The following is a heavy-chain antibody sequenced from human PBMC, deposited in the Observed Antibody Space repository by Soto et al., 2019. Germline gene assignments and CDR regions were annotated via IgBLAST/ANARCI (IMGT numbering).Heavy chain of an antibody. J-gene: IGHJ6*02. CDR2: IIPIFGTA. Sequence: SVKVSCKASGGTFSSYAISWVRQAPGQGLEWMGGIIPIFGTANYAQKFQGRVTITADESTSTAYMELSSLRSEDTAVYYCARVLADIVVVPAAMNYYYYYGMDVWGQGTTVTVSS. CDR3: ARVLADIVVVPAAMNYYYYYGMDV. CDR1: GGTFSSYA. V-gene: IGHV1-69*13. D-gene: IGHD2-2*01.